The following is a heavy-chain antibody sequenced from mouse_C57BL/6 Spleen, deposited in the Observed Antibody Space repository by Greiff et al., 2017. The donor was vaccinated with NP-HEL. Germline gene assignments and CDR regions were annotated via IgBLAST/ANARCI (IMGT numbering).Heavy chain of an antibody. D-gene: IGHD2-5*01. Sequence: EVQLQQSGTVLARPGASVKMSCKTSGYTFTSYWMHWVKQRPGQGLEWIGAIYPGNSDTSYNQKFKGKAKLTAVTSASTAYMELSSLTNEDSAVYYCTRESYYSNSFAYWGQGTLVTVSA. J-gene: IGHJ3*01. CDR1: GYTFTSYW. CDR2: IYPGNSDT. V-gene: IGHV1-5*01. CDR3: TRESYYSNSFAY.